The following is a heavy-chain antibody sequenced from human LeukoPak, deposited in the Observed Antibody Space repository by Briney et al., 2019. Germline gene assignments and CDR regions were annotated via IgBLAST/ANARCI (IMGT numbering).Heavy chain of an antibody. V-gene: IGHV3-66*01. CDR1: GFTVRSYY. D-gene: IGHD4-11*01. Sequence: PGGSLRLSCAASGFTVRSYYMTWVRQAPGKGLEWVSVMYSGGSTYYADSVKGRVAISRDNSQNTVFLQMNSVRVEDTAVYYCARSYSNHLFGMDVWGQGTAVTVSS. CDR2: MYSGGST. J-gene: IGHJ6*02. CDR3: ARSYSNHLFGMDV.